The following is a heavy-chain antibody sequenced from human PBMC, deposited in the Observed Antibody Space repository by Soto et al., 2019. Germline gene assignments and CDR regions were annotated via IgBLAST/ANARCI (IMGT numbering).Heavy chain of an antibody. V-gene: IGHV2-5*02. Sequence: QITLKESGPTLVKPTQTLTLTCTFSGFSLSTSGVGVGWIRQPPGKALEWLALIYWDDDKRYSPSLKSRLTIPKDTSKNQVVLTMTTMDPVDTATYYCAHSLAASNYVDYEPINSFDYWGQGTLVTVSS. CDR3: AHSLAASNYVDYEPINSFDY. J-gene: IGHJ4*02. CDR1: GFSLSTSGVG. CDR2: IYWDDDK. D-gene: IGHD4-17*01.